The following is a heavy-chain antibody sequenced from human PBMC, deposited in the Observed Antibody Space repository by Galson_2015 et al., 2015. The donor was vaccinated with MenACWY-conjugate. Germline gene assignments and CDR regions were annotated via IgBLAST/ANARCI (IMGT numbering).Heavy chain of an antibody. D-gene: IGHD3-16*01. Sequence: SLRLSCAASGFTFSTYSMNWVRQAPGKGLEWVSIMYSGGSTHLADSVKGRFTMSRDNSKNTVYLQMNNLRGEDTAVYYCARKGVVVARIYALDVWGQGTTVTVSS. J-gene: IGHJ6*02. CDR2: MYSGGST. CDR3: ARKGVVVARIYALDV. V-gene: IGHV3-53*01. CDR1: GFTFSTYS.